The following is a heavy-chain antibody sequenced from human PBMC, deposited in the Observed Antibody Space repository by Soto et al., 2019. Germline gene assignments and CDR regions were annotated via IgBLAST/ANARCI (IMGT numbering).Heavy chain of an antibody. CDR1: GYALTTYP. D-gene: IGHD3-9*01. Sequence: ASVKVSCKASGYALTTYPLHWVRQAPGQSLEWMGYITGASGDTRYSQKFHDRVTITRDTSANTAYLELNSLTSEDTAVYYCATALRFVDYLLKRWGQGTLVTVSS. V-gene: IGHV1-3*01. CDR2: ITGASGDT. J-gene: IGHJ4*02. CDR3: ATALRFVDYLLKR.